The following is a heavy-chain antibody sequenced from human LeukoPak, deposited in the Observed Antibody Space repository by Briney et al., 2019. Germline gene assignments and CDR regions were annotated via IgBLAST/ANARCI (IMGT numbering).Heavy chain of an antibody. J-gene: IGHJ4*02. D-gene: IGHD1-1*01. CDR3: ARDQPDPAGTGPRFDY. Sequence: PGGSLRLSCAASGFTFSSYAMSWVRQAPGKGLEWVANIKPDGSVKYYADSVKGRFTISRDNAENSLYLQMNSLRTEDTAVYYCARDQPDPAGTGPRFDYWGQGSLVTVSS. V-gene: IGHV3-7*01. CDR2: IKPDGSVK. CDR1: GFTFSSYA.